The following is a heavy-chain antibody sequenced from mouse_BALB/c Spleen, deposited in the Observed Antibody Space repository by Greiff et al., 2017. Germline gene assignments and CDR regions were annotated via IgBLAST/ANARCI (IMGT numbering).Heavy chain of an antibody. V-gene: IGHV5-17*02. D-gene: IGHD3-1*01. CDR1: GFTFSSFG. CDR3: SGAMDY. J-gene: IGHJ4*01. Sequence: EVQLVESGGGLVQPGGSRKLSCAASGFTFSSFGMHWVRQAPEKGLEWVAYISSGSSPIYYADTVKGRFTISRYNPKNTLFLQMTSLRSEDTAMYYCSGAMDYWGQGTSVTVSS. CDR2: ISSGSSPI.